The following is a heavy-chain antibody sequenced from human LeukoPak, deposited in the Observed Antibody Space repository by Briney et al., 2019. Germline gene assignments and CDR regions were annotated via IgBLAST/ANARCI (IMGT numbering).Heavy chain of an antibody. Sequence: KPGESLKISCKISGYILTNNWIGWVRQVPGKGLEWMGLIYPGNSDTKYSPSFQGQVTFSADKSISTAYLQWSSLKASDTAMYYCARHGGSYYRALDYWGQGTLVTVSS. J-gene: IGHJ4*02. V-gene: IGHV5-51*01. D-gene: IGHD1-26*01. CDR3: ARHGGSYYRALDY. CDR2: IYPGNSDT. CDR1: GYILTNNW.